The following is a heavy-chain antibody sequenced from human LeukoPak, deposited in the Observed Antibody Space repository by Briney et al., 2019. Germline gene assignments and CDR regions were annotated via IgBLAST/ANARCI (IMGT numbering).Heavy chain of an antibody. Sequence: SESLSLTCTVSGGSISSYYWTWIRQPPGKGLEWLGYIFGSGTTNYNPSLKSRITISVDTSKNQFSLKMSSVTAADTAVYYCGRIIPLVATIVDWGQGTLVTVSS. V-gene: IGHV4-59*01. CDR2: IFGSGTT. J-gene: IGHJ4*02. CDR1: GGSISSYY. D-gene: IGHD5-12*01. CDR3: GRIIPLVATIVD.